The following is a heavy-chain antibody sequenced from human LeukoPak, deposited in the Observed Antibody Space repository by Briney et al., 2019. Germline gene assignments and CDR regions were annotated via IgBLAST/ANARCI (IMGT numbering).Heavy chain of an antibody. CDR3: ARGAGDYGDYAIDY. J-gene: IGHJ4*02. Sequence: PSETLSLTCAVYGGSFSGYYWSWIRQPPGKGLEWIGEINHSGSTNYNPSLKSRVTISVDTSKNQFSLKLSSVTAADTAVYYCARGAGDYGDYAIDYWGQGTLVTVSS. D-gene: IGHD4-17*01. CDR2: INHSGST. V-gene: IGHV4-34*01. CDR1: GGSFSGYY.